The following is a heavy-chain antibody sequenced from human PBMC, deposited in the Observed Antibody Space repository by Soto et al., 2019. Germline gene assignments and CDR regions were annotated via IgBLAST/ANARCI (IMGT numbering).Heavy chain of an antibody. CDR3: AADPSTYYDFWTGSWTPLWGY. V-gene: IGHV1-58*01. J-gene: IGHJ4*02. CDR1: GFTFTNSA. CDR2: IAVGSGDT. Sequence: SVKVSCKTSGFTFTNSAVQWVRQARGQRLELIGWIAVGSGDTNYAQKFQERVTITRDMSTSTAYLELSSLRSEDTAVYYCAADPSTYYDFWTGSWTPLWGYWGQGTLVTVSS. D-gene: IGHD3-3*01.